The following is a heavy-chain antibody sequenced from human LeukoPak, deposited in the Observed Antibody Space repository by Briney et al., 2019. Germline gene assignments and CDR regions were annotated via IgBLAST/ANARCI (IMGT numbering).Heavy chain of an antibody. Sequence: PGGSLRLSCAASGLTFSSYGISWVRQPPGKGLEWIGSIYYSESTYQNPSLKSRVTISVDTSKNQFSLKLSSVTAADTAVYYCARIPTVTFFDYWGQGTLVTVSS. CDR1: GLTFSSYG. CDR3: ARIPTVTFFDY. CDR2: IYYSEST. J-gene: IGHJ4*02. D-gene: IGHD4-17*01. V-gene: IGHV4-39*07.